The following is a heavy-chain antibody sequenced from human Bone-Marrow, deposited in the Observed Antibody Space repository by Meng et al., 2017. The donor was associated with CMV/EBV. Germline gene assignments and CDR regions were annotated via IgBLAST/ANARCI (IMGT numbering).Heavy chain of an antibody. CDR2: ISGSGGST. CDR3: ARDGGSYFNWFDP. CDR1: GFTFSSYA. Sequence: GGSLRLSCAASGFTFSSYAMSWVRQAPGKGLEWVSAISGSGGSTYYADSVKGRFTISRDNSKNTLYLQMNSLRAEETAVYYCARDGGSYFNWFDPWGQGTLVTVSS. D-gene: IGHD1-26*01. J-gene: IGHJ5*02. V-gene: IGHV3-23*01.